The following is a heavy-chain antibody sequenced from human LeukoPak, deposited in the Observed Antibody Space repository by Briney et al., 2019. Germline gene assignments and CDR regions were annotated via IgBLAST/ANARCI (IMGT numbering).Heavy chain of an antibody. CDR3: ATIGFTMVRGGKTYYYYGMDV. CDR2: FDPEAGET. V-gene: IGHV1-24*01. D-gene: IGHD3-10*01. CDR1: GNTLTDLS. J-gene: IGHJ6*02. Sequence: ASVKVSCKLSGNTLTDLSIHWVRQAPGKGLEWMGGFDPEAGETTYAQKVEGRVTMTEDTSTDTAYMELSSLRSEDTAVYYCATIGFTMVRGGKTYYYYGMDVWGQGTTVTVSS.